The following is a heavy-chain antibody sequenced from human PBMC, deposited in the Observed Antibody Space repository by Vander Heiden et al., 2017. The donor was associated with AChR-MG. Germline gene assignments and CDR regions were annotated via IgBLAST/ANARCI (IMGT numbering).Heavy chain of an antibody. J-gene: IGHJ4*02. V-gene: IGHV3-48*01. D-gene: IGHD1-26*01. CDR1: GSTFSAYN. CDR2: ISTSSDNK. Sequence: VRLVESGRGLVRPGGSLRLSCADSGSTFSAYNSNWVRQTPGKGLEWVAYISTSSDNKYDADSVKGRFTSSRDNAKNSLYLQMNSLRAEDTAVYYCAGGHRGTFLSLDYWGQGTPVSLSS. CDR3: AGGHRGTFLSLDY.